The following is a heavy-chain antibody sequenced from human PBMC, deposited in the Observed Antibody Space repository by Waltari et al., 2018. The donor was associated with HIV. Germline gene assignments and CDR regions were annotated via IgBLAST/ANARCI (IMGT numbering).Heavy chain of an antibody. Sequence: QVQLVQSGAAVKTPGSSVKVSCKACGGTFSSYAISWVRPAPGQGFGWMGGIIPILGTANYAQKLQCRVTITADESTSTAYMGLSSLRSEDTAVYYCARGRDYMGYYGMDVWGQGTTVTVSS. D-gene: IGHD4-4*01. CDR2: IIPILGTA. V-gene: IGHV1-69*01. CDR3: ARGRDYMGYYGMDV. CDR1: GGTFSSYA. J-gene: IGHJ6*02.